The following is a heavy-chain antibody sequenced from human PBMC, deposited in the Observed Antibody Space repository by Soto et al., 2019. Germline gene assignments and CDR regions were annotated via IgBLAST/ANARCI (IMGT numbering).Heavy chain of an antibody. CDR2: ISSSSSYI. CDR3: AREVGRTYDDIWTGPAPLYYYGMDV. V-gene: IGHV3-21*01. CDR1: GFTFSSYS. Sequence: GGSLRLSCAASGFTFSSYSMNWVRQAPGKGLEWVSSISSSSSYIYYADSVKGRFTISRDNAKNSLYLQMNSLRAEDTAVYYCAREVGRTYDDIWTGPAPLYYYGMDVWGQGTTVTVSS. J-gene: IGHJ6*02. D-gene: IGHD3-9*01.